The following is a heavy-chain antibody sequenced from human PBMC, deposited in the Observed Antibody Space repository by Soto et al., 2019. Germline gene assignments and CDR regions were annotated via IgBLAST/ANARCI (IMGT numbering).Heavy chain of an antibody. V-gene: IGHV1-18*01. CDR1: GYTFTSYG. CDR2: ISAYNGNT. D-gene: IGHD2-15*01. J-gene: IGHJ3*02. Sequence: QVQLVQSGAEVKKPGASVKVSCKASGYTFTSYGISWVRQAPGQGLEWMGWISAYNGNTNYAQKLQGRVTMTTDTTTSTAYMELRSRRSDDTAVYYCARYCSGGSCYYTDAFDIWGQGTMVTVSS. CDR3: ARYCSGGSCYYTDAFDI.